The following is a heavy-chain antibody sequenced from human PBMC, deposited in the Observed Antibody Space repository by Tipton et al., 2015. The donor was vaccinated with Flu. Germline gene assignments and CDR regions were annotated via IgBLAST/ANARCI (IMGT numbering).Heavy chain of an antibody. CDR1: GGSISSYY. CDR2: IHYSGSS. V-gene: IGHV4-59*08. J-gene: IGHJ5*02. D-gene: IGHD4-11*01. Sequence: TLSLTCTVSGGSISSYYWSWIRQAPGKGLEWIGNIHYSGSSHYNPSLKSRVTISVDTSKNQFSLRLSSVTAADTAVYYCARRDYSNYVSDPKNWFDPWGQGNLVTVSS. CDR3: ARRDYSNYVSDPKNWFDP.